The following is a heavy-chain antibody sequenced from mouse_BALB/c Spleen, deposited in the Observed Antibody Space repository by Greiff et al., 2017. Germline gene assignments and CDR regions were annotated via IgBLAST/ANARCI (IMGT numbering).Heavy chain of an antibody. CDR2: IYPGNVNT. J-gene: IGHJ4*01. V-gene: IGHV1S56*01. Sequence: QVQLQQSGPELVKPGASVRISCKASGYTFTSYYIHWVKQRPGQGLEWIGWIYPGNVNTKYNEKFKGKATLTADKSSSTAYMQLSSLTSEDSAVYFCARWALYDGNAMDYWGQGTSVTVSS. CDR3: ARWALYDGNAMDY. CDR1: GYTFTSYY. D-gene: IGHD2-12*01.